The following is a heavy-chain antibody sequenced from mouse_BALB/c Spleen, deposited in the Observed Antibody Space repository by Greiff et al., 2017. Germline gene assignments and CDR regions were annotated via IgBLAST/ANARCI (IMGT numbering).Heavy chain of an antibody. J-gene: IGHJ4*01. CDR3: ARGNYGSSEGYYAMDY. Sequence: EVNLVESGGGLVKPGGSLKLSCAASGFTFSSYAMSWVRQTPEKRLEWVASISSGGSTYYPDSVKGRFTISRDNARNILYLQMSSLRSEDTAMYYCARGNYGSSEGYYAMDYWGQGTSVTVSS. CDR2: ISSGGST. V-gene: IGHV5-6-5*01. D-gene: IGHD1-1*01. CDR1: GFTFSSYA.